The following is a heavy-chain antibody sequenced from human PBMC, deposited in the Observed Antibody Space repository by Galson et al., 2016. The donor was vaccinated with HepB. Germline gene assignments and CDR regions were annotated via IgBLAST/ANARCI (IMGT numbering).Heavy chain of an antibody. D-gene: IGHD1-1*01. J-gene: IGHJ4*02. CDR2: MTPDNGDT. CDR1: GYSFTNYD. V-gene: IGHV1-8*01. CDR3: ARPVNRVGTGY. Sequence: SVKVSCKASGYSFTNYDINWVRQAPGQGLECIGWMTPDNGDTGYVEKFKGRVTLTRDTSTETAYMELDSLTSDDTAVYYCARPVNRVGTGYWGQGTLVTV.